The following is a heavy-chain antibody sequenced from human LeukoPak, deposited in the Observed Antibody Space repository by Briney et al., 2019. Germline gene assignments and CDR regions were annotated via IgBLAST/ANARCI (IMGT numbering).Heavy chain of an antibody. J-gene: IGHJ4*02. CDR1: GFTFRSHA. Sequence: GGSLRLSCVGSGFTFRSHAMSCVRQAPEKGLEFVSGIYENGGTTYYADSVKGRFSISRDNSKNTLYLQMDSLRGEDTAVYYCAKDFRIGYSAHFDYWGQGALVTVSS. CDR3: AKDFRIGYSAHFDY. D-gene: IGHD2-21*01. CDR2: IYENGGTT. V-gene: IGHV3-23*01.